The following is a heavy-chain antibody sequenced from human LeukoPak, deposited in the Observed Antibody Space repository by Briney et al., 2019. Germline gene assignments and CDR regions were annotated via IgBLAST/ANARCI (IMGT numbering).Heavy chain of an antibody. CDR1: GFTFSTYA. J-gene: IGHJ4*02. D-gene: IGHD2-2*01. CDR2: ISGTDGST. CDR3: AKAACTTSCYYNC. Sequence: GGPLRLSCAASGFTFSTYAMSWVRQAQGKGLEWVTTISGTDGSTYYADSVKGRFTISRDNSKNTLYLQMSSLRAEDTAVYYCAKAACTTSCYYNCWGQGTLVTVSS. V-gene: IGHV3-23*01.